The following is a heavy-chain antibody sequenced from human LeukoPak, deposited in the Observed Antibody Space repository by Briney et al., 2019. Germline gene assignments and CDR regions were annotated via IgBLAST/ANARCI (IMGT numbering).Heavy chain of an antibody. J-gene: IGHJ5*02. D-gene: IGHD1-20*01. Sequence: GGSLRLSCTASGFTFGDYAMSWVRQAPGKGLEWVGFIRSKAYGGTTEYAASVKGRFTISRDDSKSIAYLQMNCLKTEDTAVYYCTRVVTGTGGDGWFDPWGQGTLVTVSS. CDR1: GFTFGDYA. CDR3: TRVVTGTGGDGWFDP. CDR2: IRSKAYGGTT. V-gene: IGHV3-49*04.